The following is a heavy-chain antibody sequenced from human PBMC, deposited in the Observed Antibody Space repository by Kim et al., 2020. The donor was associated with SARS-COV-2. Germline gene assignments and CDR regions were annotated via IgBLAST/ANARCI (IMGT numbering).Heavy chain of an antibody. D-gene: IGHD3-10*01. V-gene: IGHV3-9*01. J-gene: IGHJ4*02. Sequence: ANSVKGRCTISRDNAKNSLYLQMNRLRAEDTALCYCAKGGVTMVRGATDYWGKGTLVTVSS. CDR3: AKGGVTMVRGATDY.